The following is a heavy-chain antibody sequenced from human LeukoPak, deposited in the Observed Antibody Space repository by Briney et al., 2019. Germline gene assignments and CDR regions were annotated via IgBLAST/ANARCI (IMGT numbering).Heavy chain of an antibody. CDR1: GGSISSYY. CDR2: IYYSGST. D-gene: IGHD4-11*01. Sequence: SETLSLTCTVSGGSISSYYWSWIRQPPGKGLEWIGYIYYSGSTNYNPSLKSRVTISVDTSKNQFSLKLSSVTAADTAVYYCARDSYSNYVYYYGMDVWGQGTTVTVSS. V-gene: IGHV4-59*12. J-gene: IGHJ6*02. CDR3: ARDSYSNYVYYYGMDV.